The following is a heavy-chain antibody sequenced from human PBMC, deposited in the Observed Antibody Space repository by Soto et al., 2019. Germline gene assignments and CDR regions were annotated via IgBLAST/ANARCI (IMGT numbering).Heavy chain of an antibody. CDR1: GGTFSSYT. V-gene: IGHV1-69*02. CDR3: ARSTTGTTGDPFDY. D-gene: IGHD1-1*01. J-gene: IGHJ4*02. Sequence: QVQLVQSGAEVKKPGSSVKVSCKASGGTFSSYTISWVRQAPGQGLEWMGRIIPILGIANYAQKFQGRVTITADKPTSTAYMELSSLRSEDTAVYYCARSTTGTTGDPFDYWGQGTLVTVSS. CDR2: IIPILGIA.